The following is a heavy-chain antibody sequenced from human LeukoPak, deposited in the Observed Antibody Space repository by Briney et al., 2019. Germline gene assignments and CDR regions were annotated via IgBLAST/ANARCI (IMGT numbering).Heavy chain of an antibody. CDR1: GGSISSYY. Sequence: SETLSLTCTVSGGSISSYYWSWIRQPPGKGLEWIGYIYYSGSTNYNPSLKSRVTISVDTSKNRFSLKLSSVTAADTAVYYCARGVVPAAPTLFAYWGQGTLVTVSS. J-gene: IGHJ4*02. CDR3: ARGVVPAAPTLFAY. CDR2: IYYSGST. V-gene: IGHV4-59*01. D-gene: IGHD2-2*01.